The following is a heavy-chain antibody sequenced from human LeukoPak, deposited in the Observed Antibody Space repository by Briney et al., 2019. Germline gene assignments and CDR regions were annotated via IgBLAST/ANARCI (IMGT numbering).Heavy chain of an antibody. CDR2: IYRDGSS. CDR1: GLSVSSNY. CDR3: ARSFYDILIGYYQYFDY. V-gene: IGHV3-66*01. J-gene: IGHJ4*02. D-gene: IGHD3-9*01. Sequence: GGSLRLSCVASGLSVSSNYMSWVRQAPGKGLEWVSVIYRDGSSYYAESVKGRFTISRDNSKNTLYIQMNTLRAEDTAVYYCARSFYDILIGYYQYFDYWGQGTLVTASS.